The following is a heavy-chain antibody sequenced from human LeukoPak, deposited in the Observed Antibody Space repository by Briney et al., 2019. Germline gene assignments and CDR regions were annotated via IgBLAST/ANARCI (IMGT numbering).Heavy chain of an antibody. V-gene: IGHV4-34*01. CDR2: INHSGST. D-gene: IGHD2-15*01. J-gene: IGHJ6*03. Sequence: PSETLSLTCAVYGGSFSGYYWSWIRQPPGKGLEWIGEINHSGSTNYNPSLKSRVTISVDTSKNQFSLKLSSVTAADTAVYYCARGRCSGGSCYSGYYYYYMDVWGKGTTVTVSS. CDR3: ARGRCSGGSCYSGYYYYYMDV. CDR1: GGSFSGYY.